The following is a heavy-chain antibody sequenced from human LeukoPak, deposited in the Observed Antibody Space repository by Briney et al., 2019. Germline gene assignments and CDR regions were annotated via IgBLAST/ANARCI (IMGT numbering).Heavy chain of an antibody. CDR1: GYTFTGYY. V-gene: IGHV1-2*02. Sequence: ASVKVSCKASGYTFTGYYIHWVRQAPGQGLEWMGWINPNSGDTNYAQKFQGRVTMTRDMSITTAYMELSRLRSDDTAVYYCARDSGWFGKLLYFDHWGQGTLVTVSS. J-gene: IGHJ4*02. CDR2: INPNSGDT. CDR3: ARDSGWFGKLLYFDH. D-gene: IGHD3-10*01.